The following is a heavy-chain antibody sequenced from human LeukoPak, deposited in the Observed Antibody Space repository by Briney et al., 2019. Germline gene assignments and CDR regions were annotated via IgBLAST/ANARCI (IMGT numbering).Heavy chain of an antibody. V-gene: IGHV1-69*01. Sequence: ASVKVSCKASGGTFSSYAISWVRQAPGQGLEWMGGIIPIFGTANYAQKFQGRVTITADESTSTAYMELSSLRSEHTAVYYCARSRADSYYFDYWGQGTLVTVSS. CDR3: ARSRADSYYFDY. CDR2: IIPIFGTA. J-gene: IGHJ4*02. D-gene: IGHD6-6*01. CDR1: GGTFSSYA.